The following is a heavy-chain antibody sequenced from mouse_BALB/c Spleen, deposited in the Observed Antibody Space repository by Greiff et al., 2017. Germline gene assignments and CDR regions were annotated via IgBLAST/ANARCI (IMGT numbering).Heavy chain of an antibody. V-gene: IGHV5-6-4*01. CDR2: ISSGGSYT. CDR1: GFTFSSYT. Sequence: DVHLVESGGGLVKPGGSLKLSCAASGFTFSSYTMSWVRQTPEKRLEWVATISSGGSYTYYPDSVKGRFTISRDNAKNTLYLQMSSLKSEDTAMYYCTRDDGYHWYFDVWGAGTTVTVSS. J-gene: IGHJ1*01. D-gene: IGHD2-3*01. CDR3: TRDDGYHWYFDV.